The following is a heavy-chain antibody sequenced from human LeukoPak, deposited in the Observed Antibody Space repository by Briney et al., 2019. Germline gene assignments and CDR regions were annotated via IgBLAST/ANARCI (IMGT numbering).Heavy chain of an antibody. J-gene: IGHJ3*02. D-gene: IGHD2-21*01. Sequence: NSSETLSLTCIVSGGSISNSNCYWGWIRQPPEKGLEWIASVYYSGSTYYNPSLKSRVTISVDTSKNQFSLKLSSVTAADTAVYYCARHGEPSDAFDIWGQGTMVTVSS. CDR1: GGSISNSNCY. CDR2: VYYSGST. V-gene: IGHV4-39*01. CDR3: ARHGEPSDAFDI.